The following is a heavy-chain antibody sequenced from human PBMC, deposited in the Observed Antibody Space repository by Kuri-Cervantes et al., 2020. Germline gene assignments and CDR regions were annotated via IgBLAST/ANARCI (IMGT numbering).Heavy chain of an antibody. V-gene: IGHV4-61*01. CDR3: ARGAETMIDY. Sequence: SETLSLTCTVSGGSVSTGTYFWSWIRQPPGKGLENIGHIYNTGSTNYSPALKSRVTISIDTSKNQFSLKLSSVTASDTAVYYCARGAETMIDYWGQGTLVTVSS. D-gene: IGHD3-22*01. CDR1: GGSVSTGTYF. J-gene: IGHJ4*02. CDR2: IYNTGST.